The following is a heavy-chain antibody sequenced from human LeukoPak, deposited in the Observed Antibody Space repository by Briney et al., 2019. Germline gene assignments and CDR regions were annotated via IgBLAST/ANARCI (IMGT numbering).Heavy chain of an antibody. Sequence: GGSLRLSCAASGFTFSSYAMYWVRQAPGKGLEWVTVISYDGSNKHYADSVKGRFTISRDNSKNTLYLQMNSLRAEDTAVYYCAKIPYCSSTSCSKDDAFDIWGQGTMVTVSS. CDR3: AKIPYCSSTSCSKDDAFDI. J-gene: IGHJ3*02. D-gene: IGHD2-2*01. CDR1: GFTFSSYA. CDR2: ISYDGSNK. V-gene: IGHV3-30-3*02.